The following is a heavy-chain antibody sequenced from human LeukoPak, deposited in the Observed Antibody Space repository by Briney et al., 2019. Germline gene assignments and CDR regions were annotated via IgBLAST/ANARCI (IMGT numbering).Heavy chain of an antibody. J-gene: IGHJ4*02. Sequence: SETLSLTCTVSGGSISSHYWSWIRQPPGNRLEWIGYIYYSGIANYNPSLKSRVTISLDTSKNQFSLKLSSVTAADTAVYYCARQGGQQLPPLFWAQGILVTVSS. CDR3: ARQGGQQLPPLF. CDR1: GGSISSHY. D-gene: IGHD6-13*01. V-gene: IGHV4-59*11. CDR2: IYYSGIA.